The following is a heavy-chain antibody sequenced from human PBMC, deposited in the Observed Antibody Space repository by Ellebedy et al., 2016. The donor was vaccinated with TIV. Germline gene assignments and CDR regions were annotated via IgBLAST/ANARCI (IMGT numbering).Heavy chain of an antibody. CDR3: ARATAGFDY. CDR2: IKQDGSEK. Sequence: PGGSLRLSCAASGFMFSSYWMSWVRQAPGKGLEWVANIKQDGSEKYYVDSVKGRFTISRDNAKNSLYLQMNSLRAEDTAVYYCARATAGFDYWGQGTLVTVSS. V-gene: IGHV3-7*02. J-gene: IGHJ4*02. CDR1: GFMFSSYW. D-gene: IGHD1-1*01.